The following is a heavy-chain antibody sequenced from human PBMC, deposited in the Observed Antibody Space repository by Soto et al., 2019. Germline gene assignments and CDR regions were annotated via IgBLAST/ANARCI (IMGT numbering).Heavy chain of an antibody. D-gene: IGHD5-12*01. CDR3: AKDKEPFGWLRDHFDY. J-gene: IGHJ4*02. CDR1: GFTFDDYA. Sequence: GGSLRLSCAASGFTFDDYAMHWVRQAPGKGLEWVSGISWNSGSIGYADSVKGRFTISRDKAKNSLYLQMNSLRAEDTALYYCAKDKEPFGWLRDHFDYWGQGTLVTVSS. V-gene: IGHV3-9*01. CDR2: ISWNSGSI.